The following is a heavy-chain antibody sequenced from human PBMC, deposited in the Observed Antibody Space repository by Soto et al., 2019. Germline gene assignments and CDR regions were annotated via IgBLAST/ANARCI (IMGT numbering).Heavy chain of an antibody. V-gene: IGHV3-11*01. CDR1: GFTFSDYY. Sequence: GGSLRLSCAASGFTFSDYYMSWIRQAPGKGLEWVSYISSSGSTIYYTDSVKGRFTISRDNAKNSLYLQMNSLRAEDTAVYYCARDIGDCSSTSCYGGRGYSYGIAFDIWGQGTMVTVSS. J-gene: IGHJ3*02. CDR2: ISSSGSTI. D-gene: IGHD2-2*01. CDR3: ARDIGDCSSTSCYGGRGYSYGIAFDI.